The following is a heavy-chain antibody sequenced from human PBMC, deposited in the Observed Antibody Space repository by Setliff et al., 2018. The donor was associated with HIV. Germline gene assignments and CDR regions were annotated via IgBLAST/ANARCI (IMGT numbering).Heavy chain of an antibody. CDR3: AKFFGGYGDYMGFDY. D-gene: IGHD4-17*01. CDR1: GFIFSSYG. Sequence: PGGSLRLSCAASGFIFSSYGMSWVRQAPGKGLEWFSAISGSGADTYYADPVKGLFTISRDNTKNTLSLQMNSLRAEDTAVYYCAKFFGGYGDYMGFDYWGQGTLVTVSS. CDR2: ISGSGADT. V-gene: IGHV3-23*01. J-gene: IGHJ4*02.